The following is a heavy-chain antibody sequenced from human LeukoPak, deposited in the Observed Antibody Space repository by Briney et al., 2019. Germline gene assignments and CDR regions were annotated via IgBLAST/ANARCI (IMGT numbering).Heavy chain of an antibody. CDR3: ARSDCGGGRCWLY. J-gene: IGHJ4*02. CDR1: GFTFSDHF. V-gene: IGHV3-72*01. D-gene: IGHD2-15*01. Sequence: GGSLRLSCAASGFTFSDHFMDWVRQAPGRGLEWVARTRHKPNSYTTEYAASVKGRFTISRDDSKNSLYLQMSSLKTEDTAVYRCARSDCGGGRCWLYWGQGTLVTVSA. CDR2: TRHKPNSYTT.